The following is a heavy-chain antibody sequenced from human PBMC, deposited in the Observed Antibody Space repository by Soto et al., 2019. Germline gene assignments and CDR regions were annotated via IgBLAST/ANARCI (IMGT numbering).Heavy chain of an antibody. Sequence: QLQLQESGPGLVKPSETLSLTCTVSGGSISSSSYYWGWIRQPPGKGLEWIGSIYYSGSTYYNPSLKSRVTISVDTSKNQFSLKLSSVTAADTAVYYCASGHLKGGMDVWGQGTTVTVSS. D-gene: IGHD3-3*02. J-gene: IGHJ6*02. V-gene: IGHV4-39*01. CDR3: ASGHLKGGMDV. CDR1: GGSISSSSYY. CDR2: IYYSGST.